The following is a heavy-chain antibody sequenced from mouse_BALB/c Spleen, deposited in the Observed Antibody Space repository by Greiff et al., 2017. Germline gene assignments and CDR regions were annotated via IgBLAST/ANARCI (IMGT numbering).Heavy chain of an antibody. CDR3: ARSYRYDDFDY. CDR1: GYSITSDYA. CDR2: ISYSGST. V-gene: IGHV3-2*02. D-gene: IGHD2-14*01. Sequence: EVKLVESGPGLVKPSQSLSLTCTVTGYSITSDYAWNWIRQFPGNKLEWMGYISYSGSTSYNPSLKSRISITRDTSKNQFFLQLNSVTTEDTATYYCARSYRYDDFDYWGQGTTLTVSS. J-gene: IGHJ2*01.